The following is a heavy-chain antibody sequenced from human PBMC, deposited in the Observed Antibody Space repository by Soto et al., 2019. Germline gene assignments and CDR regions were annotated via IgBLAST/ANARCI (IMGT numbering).Heavy chain of an antibody. D-gene: IGHD2-15*01. V-gene: IGHV4-38-2*01. Sequence: PSETLSLTCAVSASSISSAYFWGWIRQPPGKGLEWIATIFHTVGTYYNPSLKSRVTISVDTSSNQFSLRLNSVTAADTALYFCARTWLAGGTPADAFDMWGQGPMITF. J-gene: IGHJ3*02. CDR2: IFHTVGT. CDR1: ASSISSAYF. CDR3: ARTWLAGGTPADAFDM.